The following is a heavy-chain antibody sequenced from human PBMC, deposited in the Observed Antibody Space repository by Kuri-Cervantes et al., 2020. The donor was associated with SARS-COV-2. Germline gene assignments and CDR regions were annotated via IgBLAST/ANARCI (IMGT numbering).Heavy chain of an antibody. CDR3: ARGFLDP. CDR1: GYTFTNYA. Sequence: ASVKVSCKASGYTFTNYAIHWVRQAPGQRLEWMGWINAGNGDTKYSQKFQGRVTITRDTSASTAYMQLSSLRSEDTAVYYCARGFLDPWGQGALVTVSS. J-gene: IGHJ5*02. CDR2: INAGNGDT. D-gene: IGHD3-10*01. V-gene: IGHV1-3*01.